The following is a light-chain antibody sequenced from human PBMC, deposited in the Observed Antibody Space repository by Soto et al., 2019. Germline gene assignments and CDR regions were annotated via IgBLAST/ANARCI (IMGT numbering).Light chain of an antibody. Sequence: ALTQPASVSGSPGQSITISCTGTSSDVGGYEYVSWYQQHPGKAPKLMIYEVIDRPSGVSNRFSGSKSGNTASLTISGLQAEDEADYYCSSYTSNSVVFGGGTKLTVL. CDR2: EVI. CDR1: SSDVGGYEY. V-gene: IGLV2-14*01. J-gene: IGLJ2*01. CDR3: SSYTSNSVV.